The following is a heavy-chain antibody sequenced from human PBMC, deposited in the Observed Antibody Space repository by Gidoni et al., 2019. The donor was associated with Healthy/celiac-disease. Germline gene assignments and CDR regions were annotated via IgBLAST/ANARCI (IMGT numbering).Heavy chain of an antibody. D-gene: IGHD5-18*01. J-gene: IGHJ4*02. Sequence: EVQLLESGGGLVQPGGSLRLSCAASGFTFSSYAMSWVRQAPGKGLEWVSAISGSGGSTYYADSVKGRFTISRDNSKNTLYLQMNSLRAEDTAVYYCAKVVDTAMDRWSNYFDYWGQGTLVTVSS. CDR1: GFTFSSYA. CDR3: AKVVDTAMDRWSNYFDY. CDR2: ISGSGGST. V-gene: IGHV3-23*01.